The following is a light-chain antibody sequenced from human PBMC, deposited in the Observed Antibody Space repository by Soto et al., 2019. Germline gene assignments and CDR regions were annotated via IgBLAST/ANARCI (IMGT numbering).Light chain of an antibody. CDR2: AAS. J-gene: IGKJ1*01. CDR3: QHYYNWPPT. V-gene: IGKV3-15*01. Sequence: EIVMTQSPATLSVSPGERVTLSCRASQSVDTDLAWYQQKPGQAPRLLIYAASARAPGIPARFSGRGSGTEFTLTISSLQSEDFGIYYCQHYYNWPPTFGQGTRVEIK. CDR1: QSVDTD.